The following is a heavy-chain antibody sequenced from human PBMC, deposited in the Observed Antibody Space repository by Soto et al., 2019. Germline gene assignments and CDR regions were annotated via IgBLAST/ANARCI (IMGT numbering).Heavy chain of an antibody. CDR3: ARGKLSDYVWGSYRYHFDY. J-gene: IGHJ4*02. D-gene: IGHD3-16*02. V-gene: IGHV4-34*01. Sequence: PSETLSLTCAVYGGSFSGYYWSWIRHPPGKGLEWIGEINHSGSTNYNPSLKSRVTISVDTSKNQFSLKPSSVTAADTAVYYCARGKLSDYVWGSYRYHFDYWGQGTVVTVSS. CDR1: GGSFSGYY. CDR2: INHSGST.